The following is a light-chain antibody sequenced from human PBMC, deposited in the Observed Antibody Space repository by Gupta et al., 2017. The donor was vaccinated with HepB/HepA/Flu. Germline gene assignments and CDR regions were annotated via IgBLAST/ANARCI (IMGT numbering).Light chain of an antibody. J-gene: IGKJ1*01. CDR3: QQEDSSPKT. CDR2: WAS. Sequence: DIVMTQSPDSLAVSLGERATINCKSSQTSLYSTNNKNYLAWYQQQPGQPPKLLIYWASTRESGVPARFSGSGSGTNFTLTISSRQTEDVALYYCQQEDSSPKTFGQGTKVEIK. V-gene: IGKV4-1*01. CDR1: QTSLYSTNNKNY.